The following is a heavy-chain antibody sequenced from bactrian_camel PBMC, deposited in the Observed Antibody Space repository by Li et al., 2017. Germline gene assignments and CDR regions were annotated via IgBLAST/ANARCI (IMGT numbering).Heavy chain of an antibody. CDR3: AADLGGGYCSAPIY. CDR1: GSTFNSPC. Sequence: HVQLVESGGGSVQAGGSLRLSCVAAGSTFNSPCMGWFRQTRGKEREVIASLYTGGVEAFTADSVKGRFTISKDNAKNTLYLQMNSLKPEDTAMYYCAADLGGGYCSAPIYWGQGTQVTVS. CDR2: LYTGGVEA. D-gene: IGHD2*01. J-gene: IGHJ4*01. V-gene: IGHV3S54*01.